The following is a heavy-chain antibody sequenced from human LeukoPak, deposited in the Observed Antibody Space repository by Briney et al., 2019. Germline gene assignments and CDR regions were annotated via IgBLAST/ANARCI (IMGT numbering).Heavy chain of an antibody. CDR3: ARARYSSAWYDY. D-gene: IGHD6-19*01. J-gene: IGHJ4*02. Sequence: ASVKVSCKASGYTFTSYDINRVRQAPGQGLEWMGIINPSGGSTSYAQKFQGRVTMTRDTSTSTVYMELSSLRSEDTAVYYCARARYSSAWYDYWGQGTLVTVSS. CDR1: GYTFTSYD. V-gene: IGHV1-46*01. CDR2: INPSGGST.